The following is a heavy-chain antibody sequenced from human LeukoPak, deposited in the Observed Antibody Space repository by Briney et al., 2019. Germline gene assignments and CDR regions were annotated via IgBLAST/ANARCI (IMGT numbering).Heavy chain of an antibody. CDR3: ARVRTNYYDSRDAFDI. V-gene: IGHV3-74*01. CDR1: GFTFSSYW. CDR2: INSDGSST. J-gene: IGHJ3*02. D-gene: IGHD3-22*01. Sequence: GGSLRLSRAASGFTFSSYWMHWVRQAPGKGLVWVSRINSDGSSTSYADSVKGRFTISRDNAKNTLYLQMNSLRAEDTAVYYCARVRTNYYDSRDAFDIWGQGTMVTVSS.